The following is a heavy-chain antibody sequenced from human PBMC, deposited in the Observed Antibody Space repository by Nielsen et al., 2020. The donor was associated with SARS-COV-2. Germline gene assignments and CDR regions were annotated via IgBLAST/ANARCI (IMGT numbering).Heavy chain of an antibody. CDR1: GFTFSNYE. D-gene: IGHD3-10*01. CDR2: ISSSSTSI. Sequence: GGSLRLSCSVSGFTFSNYEMNWVRQAPGKGLEWISYISSSSTSIYYADSVKGRFTISRDNAKNSLYLQMNSLRDEDTAVYFCVRDHHGTDWFDPWGQGTLVTVSS. V-gene: IGHV3-48*03. CDR3: VRDHHGTDWFDP. J-gene: IGHJ5*02.